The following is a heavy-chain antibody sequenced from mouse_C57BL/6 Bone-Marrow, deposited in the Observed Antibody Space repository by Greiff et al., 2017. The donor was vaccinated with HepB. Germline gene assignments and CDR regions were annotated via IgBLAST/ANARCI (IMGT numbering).Heavy chain of an antibody. CDR1: GYTFTSYW. CDR2: IDPSDSYT. D-gene: IGHD1-1*01. Sequence: VQLQQPGAELVMPGASVKLSCKASGYTFTSYWMHWVKQRPGQGLEWIGEIDPSDSYTNYNQKFKGKSTLTVDKYSSTAYMQLSSLTSEDSAVYYCASHYYGSSYGYFDVWGTGTTVTVSS. J-gene: IGHJ1*03. V-gene: IGHV1-69*01. CDR3: ASHYYGSSYGYFDV.